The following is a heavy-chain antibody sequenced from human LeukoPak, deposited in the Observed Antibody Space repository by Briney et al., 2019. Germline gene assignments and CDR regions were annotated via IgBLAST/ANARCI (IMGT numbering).Heavy chain of an antibody. V-gene: IGHV3-21*01. J-gene: IGHJ4*02. CDR3: AREAGPFRRHEKDHYFDY. CDR2: ISSSSSYI. Sequence: PGGSLRLSCAASGFTFSSYSMNWVRQAPGKGLEWVSSISSSSSYIYYADSVKGRFTISRDNAKNSLYLQMNSLRAEDTAVYYCAREAGPFRRHEKDHYFDYWGQGTLVTVSS. CDR1: GFTFSSYS. D-gene: IGHD2/OR15-2a*01.